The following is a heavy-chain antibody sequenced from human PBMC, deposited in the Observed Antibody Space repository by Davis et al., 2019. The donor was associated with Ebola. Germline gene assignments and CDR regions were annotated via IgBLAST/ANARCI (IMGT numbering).Heavy chain of an antibody. Sequence: GESLKISCVVSRFTFSAYAMAWVRQAPGKGLQWVSTITGPGGTTYYADSVKGRFTVSRDNSRNTLYLQIDSLRADDTAIYYCTKGQWLVSEYFDLWGQGTLVTVSS. CDR2: ITGPGGTT. CDR3: TKGQWLVSEYFDL. V-gene: IGHV3-23*01. CDR1: RFTFSAYA. D-gene: IGHD6-19*01. J-gene: IGHJ4*02.